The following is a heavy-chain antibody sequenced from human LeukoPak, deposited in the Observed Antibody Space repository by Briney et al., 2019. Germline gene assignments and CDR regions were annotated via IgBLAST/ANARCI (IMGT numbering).Heavy chain of an antibody. V-gene: IGHV4-4*07. D-gene: IGHD3-10*01. CDR2: IYTSGST. CDR1: GGSISSYC. Sequence: SETLSLTCTVSGGSISSYCWSWIRQPAGKGLEWIGRIYTSGSTNYNPSLKSRVTMSVDTSKNQFSLKLSSVTAADTAVYYCARGAMVRGVIIPRSFDPWGQGTLVTVSS. CDR3: ARGAMVRGVIIPRSFDP. J-gene: IGHJ5*02.